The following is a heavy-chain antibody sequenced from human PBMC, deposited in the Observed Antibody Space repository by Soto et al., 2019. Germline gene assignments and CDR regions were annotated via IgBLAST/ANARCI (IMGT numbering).Heavy chain of an antibody. CDR1: GGSISSGGYY. V-gene: IGHV4-31*03. D-gene: IGHD2-21*02. CDR2: IYQSGTP. CDR3: ARDLRLDS. J-gene: IGHJ4*02. Sequence: QVRLQESGPGLVKPSDTLSLTCTVSGGSISSGGYYWNWIRQYPGKGLEWIAYIYQSGTPYYNPSLKSRATISIDRSKNQFSLMLDSVTAADTAVYYCARDLRLDSWGPGTLVTVSS.